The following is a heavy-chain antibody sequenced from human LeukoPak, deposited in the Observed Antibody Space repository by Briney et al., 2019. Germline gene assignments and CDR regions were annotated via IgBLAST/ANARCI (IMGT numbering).Heavy chain of an antibody. CDR2: IIPILGIA. CDR1: GGTFSSYA. J-gene: IGHJ4*02. V-gene: IGHV1-69*04. D-gene: IGHD3-10*01. CDR3: ARDRVSITMVRGVIAAPIDY. Sequence: ASVKVSCNASGGTFSSYAISWVRQAPGQGLEWMGRIIPILGIANYAQKFQGRVTITADKSTSTAYMELSSLRSEDTAVYYCARDRVSITMVRGVIAAPIDYWGQGTLVTVSS.